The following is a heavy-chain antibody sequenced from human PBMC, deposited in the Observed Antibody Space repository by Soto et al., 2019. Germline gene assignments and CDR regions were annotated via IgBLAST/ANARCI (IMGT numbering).Heavy chain of an antibody. CDR1: GFTFSDYH. V-gene: IGHV3-11*01. CDR3: ARDPDTTSKIDY. J-gene: IGHJ4*02. Sequence: PGGSLRLSCTASGFTFSDYHMSWIRQAPGKGLEWVSYTSSSGSPLYYADSVKGRFTISRDNAKNSLYLQMNSLRAEDTAFYYCARDPDTTSKIDYWGQGTLVTVSS. CDR2: TSSSGSPL. D-gene: IGHD1-1*01.